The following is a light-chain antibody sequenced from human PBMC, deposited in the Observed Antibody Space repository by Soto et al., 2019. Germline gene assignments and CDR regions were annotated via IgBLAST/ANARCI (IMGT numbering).Light chain of an antibody. Sequence: AIQLTQSPSSLSASVGDSVTITCRASEGISSALAWYQQKPGKPPNLLMYDASDLASGVPSRFSGGVSGTDFTLTISSLQPEDVATYYCQRHNSAPPVSFGPGTKVDLK. CDR1: EGISSA. CDR3: QRHNSAPPVS. V-gene: IGKV1-13*02. CDR2: DAS. J-gene: IGKJ3*01.